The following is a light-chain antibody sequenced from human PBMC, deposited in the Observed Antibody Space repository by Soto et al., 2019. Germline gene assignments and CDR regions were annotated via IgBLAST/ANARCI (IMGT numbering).Light chain of an antibody. V-gene: IGKV1-39*01. CDR2: AAS. Sequence: DIQMTQSPSSLSASVGDRVTITCRASQIISSYLNWYQQKPGKAPKLLIYAASSLQSGVPSRFSGSGSGTDFTLTISSLQPEDFATYYCQQSYSTLALNFGGGTKV. CDR3: QQSYSTLALN. J-gene: IGKJ4*01. CDR1: QIISSY.